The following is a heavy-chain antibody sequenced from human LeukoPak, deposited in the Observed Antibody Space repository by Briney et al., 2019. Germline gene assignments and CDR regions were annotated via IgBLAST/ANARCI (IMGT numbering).Heavy chain of an antibody. V-gene: IGHV3-7*01. Sequence: GGSLRLSCAASGFTFRTYWMSWIRQAPGKEPEWVADVNQDGSEEYYLQSVRGRFTVSRDNAQNAVFLQMTNLRADDTAVYYCARWKMELQRNAFDFWGQGTVVTVSS. CDR1: GFTFRTYW. D-gene: IGHD1-26*01. CDR3: ARWKMELQRNAFDF. CDR2: VNQDGSEE. J-gene: IGHJ3*01.